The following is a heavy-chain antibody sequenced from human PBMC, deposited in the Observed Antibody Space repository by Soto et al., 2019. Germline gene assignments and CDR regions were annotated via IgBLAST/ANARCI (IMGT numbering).Heavy chain of an antibody. V-gene: IGHV3-7*01. D-gene: IGHD3-3*01. CDR1: GFTFRSYW. CDR2: IKQDGSEK. Sequence: EVQLVESGGGLVQPGGSLRLSCAASGFTFRSYWMSWVRQAPGKGLEWVANIKQDGSEKYYVDSVKGRFTISRDNAKNSLYLQMNSLRAEDTAVYYCAREGEGDFWSGYYTHYYYMDVWGKGNTVTVSS. CDR3: AREGEGDFWSGYYTHYYYMDV. J-gene: IGHJ6*03.